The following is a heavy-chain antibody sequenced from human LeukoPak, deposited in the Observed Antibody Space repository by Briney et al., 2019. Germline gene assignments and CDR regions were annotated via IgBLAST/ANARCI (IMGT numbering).Heavy chain of an antibody. V-gene: IGHV3-43*02. CDR3: AKDMLLEWLIWD. CDR1: GFTFDDYA. CDR2: ISGDGGST. J-gene: IGHJ4*02. Sequence: GGSLRLSCAASGFTFDDYAMHWVRQAPGKGLEWASLISGDGGSTYYADSVKGRFTISRDNSKNSLYLQMNSLRTEDTALYYCAKDMLLEWLIWDWGQGTLVTVSS. D-gene: IGHD3-3*01.